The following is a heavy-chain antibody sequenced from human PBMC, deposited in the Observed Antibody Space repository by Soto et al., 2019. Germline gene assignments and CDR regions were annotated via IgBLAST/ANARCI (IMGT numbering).Heavy chain of an antibody. CDR3: AREVEMATPYFDY. CDR1: GFTFSDYY. J-gene: IGHJ4*02. V-gene: IGHV3-11*06. Sequence: GGSLRLSCAASGFTFSDYYMSWIRQAPGKGLEWVSYISSSSSYTNYADSVKGRFTISRDNAKNSLYLQMNSLRAEDTAVYYCAREVEMATPYFDYWGQGTLVTVSS. D-gene: IGHD5-12*01. CDR2: ISSSSSYT.